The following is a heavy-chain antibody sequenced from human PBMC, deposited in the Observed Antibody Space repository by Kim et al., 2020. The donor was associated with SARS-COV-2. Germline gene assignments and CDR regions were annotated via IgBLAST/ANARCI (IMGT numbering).Heavy chain of an antibody. CDR3: ARDLYYGSGSYRSYYFDY. Sequence: GGSLRLSCAASGFTFSSYGMHWVRQAPGKGLEWVAVIWYDGSNKYYADSVKGRFTISRDNSKNTLYLQMNSLRAEDTAVYYCARDLYYGSGSYRSYYFDYWGQGTLVTVSS. D-gene: IGHD3-10*01. CDR1: GFTFSSYG. CDR2: IWYDGSNK. J-gene: IGHJ4*02. V-gene: IGHV3-33*01.